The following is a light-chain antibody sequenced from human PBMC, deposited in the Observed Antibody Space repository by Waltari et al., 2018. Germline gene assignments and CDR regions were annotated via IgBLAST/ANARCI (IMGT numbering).Light chain of an antibody. V-gene: IGKV1-5*03. CDR2: KES. Sequence: VGDRVTITCRASQRISPWLAWFQQKPGKAPKLLIYKESILQSGVPSRFSGSGAGTEYTLTISSLQPDDLATYYCQDYNTYTFGQGTKVGIK. CDR1: QRISPW. CDR3: QDYNTYT. J-gene: IGKJ1*01.